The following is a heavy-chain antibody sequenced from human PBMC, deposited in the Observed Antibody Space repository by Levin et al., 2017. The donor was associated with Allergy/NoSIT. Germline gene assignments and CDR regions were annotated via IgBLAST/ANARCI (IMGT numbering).Heavy chain of an antibody. CDR3: ARAYCSSTNCYTLHYGLDV. CDR2: INSDWSST. D-gene: IGHD2-2*02. J-gene: IGHJ6*02. Sequence: GESLKISCAASGFTFSSYWMHWVRQAPGKGLVWVSRINSDWSSTSYADSVKGRFTISRDDAKNTLYLQMNSLRAEDTAVYYCARAYCSSTNCYTLHYGLDVWGQGTTVTVSS. V-gene: IGHV3-74*01. CDR1: GFTFSSYW.